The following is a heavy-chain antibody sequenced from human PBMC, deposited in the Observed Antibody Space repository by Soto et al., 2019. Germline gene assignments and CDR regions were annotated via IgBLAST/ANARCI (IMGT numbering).Heavy chain of an antibody. J-gene: IGHJ5*02. D-gene: IGHD5-12*01. CDR1: GVSISSYY. Sequence: SETLSLTCTVSGVSISSYYWSWIRQSPGKGLEWIGYINNNGQTNYNPSLKSRLTLSIDPSSNQFSLKLMSVTAADTAVYYCAAVDYLTRFGDRDIKWLHPWGQGTLVTVSS. CDR3: AAVDYLTRFGDRDIKWLHP. CDR2: INNNGQT. V-gene: IGHV4-59*01.